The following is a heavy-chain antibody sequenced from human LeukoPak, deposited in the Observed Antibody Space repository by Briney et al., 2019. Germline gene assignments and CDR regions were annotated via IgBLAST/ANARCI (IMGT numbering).Heavy chain of an antibody. CDR3: AKEGFYCSGGSCYSFYYYYMDV. J-gene: IGHJ6*03. CDR2: IYSGGNT. V-gene: IGHV3-53*01. CDR1: GFTVSSNS. D-gene: IGHD2-15*01. Sequence: GGSLRLSCTVSGFTVSSNSMSWVRQAPGKGLEWVSFIYSGGNTHYSDSVKGRFTISRDNSKNTLYLQMNSLRAEDTAVYYCAKEGFYCSGGSCYSFYYYYMDVWGKGTTVTVSS.